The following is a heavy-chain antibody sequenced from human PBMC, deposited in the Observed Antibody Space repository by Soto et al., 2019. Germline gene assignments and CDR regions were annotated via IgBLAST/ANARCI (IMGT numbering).Heavy chain of an antibody. CDR1: GFTFSSYA. Sequence: GGSLRLSCAASGFTFSSYAMHWVRQAPGKGLEWVAVISYDGSNKYYADSVKGRFTISRDNSKNTLYLQMNSLRAEDTAVYYCARGGEEEDIVVVARVYYGMDVWGQGTTVTVSS. CDR3: ARGGEEEDIVVVARVYYGMDV. CDR2: ISYDGSNK. J-gene: IGHJ6*02. V-gene: IGHV3-30-3*01. D-gene: IGHD2-15*01.